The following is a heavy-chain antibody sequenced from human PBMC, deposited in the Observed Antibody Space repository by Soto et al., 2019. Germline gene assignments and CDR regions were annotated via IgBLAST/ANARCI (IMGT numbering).Heavy chain of an antibody. V-gene: IGHV3-74*01. CDR3: ARAVRGHYGFDV. CDR2: IKFDGSSA. D-gene: IGHD3-10*01. CDR1: GFTFSDYW. J-gene: IGHJ3*01. Sequence: EVQLVESGGGLVQPGESLRLSCAASGFTFSDYWIHWVRQAPGKGLVWVSRIKFDGSSANYADSVKGRFTISRDNAKDTLYLQMNSLGAEDTAVYYCARAVRGHYGFDVWGQGTMVTVSS.